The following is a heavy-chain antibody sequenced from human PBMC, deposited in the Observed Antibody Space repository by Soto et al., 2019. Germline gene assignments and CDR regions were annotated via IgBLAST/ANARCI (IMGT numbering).Heavy chain of an antibody. Sequence: PTESLTLPSTLSGFSLSSARIGVCGIRQPPEKDLEWIAHLFRNDEQSCSTSQKCRLTISTDTSQSQLGLTIAIMHPGDTATCFCARYCRFGDPILGWVYSGMDVWGQGTTVTVSS. CDR1: GFSLSSARIG. D-gene: IGHD3-10*01. CDR3: ARYCRFGDPILGWVYSGMDV. J-gene: IGHJ6*02. V-gene: IGHV2-26*01. CDR2: LFRNDEQ.